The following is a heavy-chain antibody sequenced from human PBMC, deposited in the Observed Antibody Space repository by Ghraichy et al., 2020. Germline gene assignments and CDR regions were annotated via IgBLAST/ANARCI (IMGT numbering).Heavy chain of an antibody. CDR2: IYRSGST. J-gene: IGHJ3*02. V-gene: IGHV4-38-2*01. Sequence: GSLSLTCAVSGYSINSDSYWGWIRQPPGKGLEWIGSIYRSGSTYYNPSLKSRVTISLDTSKNQFSLNLSSVTAAETAVYYCVKEAVFGGAFDIWGQGTMVTFSS. D-gene: IGHD3-16*01. CDR1: GYSINSDSY. CDR3: VKEAVFGGAFDI.